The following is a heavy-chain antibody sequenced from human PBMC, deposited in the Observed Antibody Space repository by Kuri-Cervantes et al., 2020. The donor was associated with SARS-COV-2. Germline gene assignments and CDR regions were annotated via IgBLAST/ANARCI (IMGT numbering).Heavy chain of an antibody. CDR1: GGSVSSGSYY. Sequence: GSLRLSCTVSGGSVSSGSYYWGWIRQPPGKGLEWIGSIYYSGSTYYNPSLKSRVTISVDTSKNQFSLKLSSVTAADTAVYYCARVRAKVGGNVDYWGQGTLVTVSS. CDR3: ARVRAKVGGNVDY. CDR2: IYYSGST. D-gene: IGHD4-23*01. V-gene: IGHV4-39*07. J-gene: IGHJ4*02.